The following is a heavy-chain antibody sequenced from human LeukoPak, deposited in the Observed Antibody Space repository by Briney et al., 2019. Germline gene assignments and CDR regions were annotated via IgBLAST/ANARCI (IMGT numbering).Heavy chain of an antibody. V-gene: IGHV3-74*01. CDR2: INSDGSST. D-gene: IGHD3-10*01. CDR3: ARDILLGFGEYYGMDV. Sequence: PGGSLRLSCAASGFTFSSYCLHWVRQAPGKGLVWVSRINSDGSSTSYADSVKGRFTISRDNAKNTLYLQMNSLRAEDTAVYYCARDILLGFGEYYGMDVWAERPTVTVSS. J-gene: IGHJ6*04. CDR1: GFTFSSYC.